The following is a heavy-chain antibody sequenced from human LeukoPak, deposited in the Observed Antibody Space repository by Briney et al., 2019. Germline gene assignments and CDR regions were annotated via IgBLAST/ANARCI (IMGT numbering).Heavy chain of an antibody. Sequence: GASVKVSCKASGGTFISYAISWVRQAPGQGLEWMGWISAYNGNTNYAQKLQGRVTMTTDTSTSTAYMELRSLRSDDTAVYYCARVGNNGDYGYWGQGTLVTVSS. V-gene: IGHV1-18*01. CDR2: ISAYNGNT. CDR3: ARVGNNGDYGY. D-gene: IGHD4-17*01. CDR1: GGTFISYA. J-gene: IGHJ4*02.